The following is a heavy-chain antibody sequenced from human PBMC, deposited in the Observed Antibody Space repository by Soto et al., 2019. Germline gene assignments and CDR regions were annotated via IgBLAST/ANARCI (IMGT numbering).Heavy chain of an antibody. CDR3: ARGRIVASIHDAFEI. CDR2: ISAYNGKR. CDR1: GYDFTSYG. D-gene: IGHD2-21*01. V-gene: IGHV1-18*01. J-gene: IGHJ3*02. Sequence: QGQLLQSGDEVKKPGASVRVSCRASGYDFTSYGISWVRQAPGQGLEWVSWISAYNGKRDTAQKFQGRVTMTRDTSTDTAHMELGDLTSADTAVYYCARGRIVASIHDAFEIWGKGTMVAVSS.